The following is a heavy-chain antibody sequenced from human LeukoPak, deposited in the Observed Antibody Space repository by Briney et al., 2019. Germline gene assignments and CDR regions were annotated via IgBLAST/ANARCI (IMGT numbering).Heavy chain of an antibody. V-gene: IGHV3-30*18. Sequence: PGGSLRLSCAASGFTFSSYGMHWVRQAPGKGREGVAVISYDGSNKYYADSVKGRFTISRDNSKNTLYLQMNSLRAEDTAVYYCAKASGSYPYYFDYWGQGTLVTVSS. CDR3: AKASGSYPYYFDY. CDR2: ISYDGSNK. CDR1: GFTFSSYG. J-gene: IGHJ4*02. D-gene: IGHD1-26*01.